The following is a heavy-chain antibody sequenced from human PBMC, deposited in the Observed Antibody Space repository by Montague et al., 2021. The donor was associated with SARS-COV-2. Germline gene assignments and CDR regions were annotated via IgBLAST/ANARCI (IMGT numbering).Heavy chain of an antibody. V-gene: IGHV4-39*01. D-gene: IGHD6-13*01. CDR3: VGETAGTTKDYYYGMDV. Sequence: SETLSLTCTVSGGSISSSSYYWGWIRQPPGKGLEWIGSIYYSGSTYYNPSLKSRVTISVDTSKNQFSLKLSSVTAADTAVYYCVGETAGTTKDYYYGMDVWGQGTTVTVSS. CDR1: GGSISSSSYY. CDR2: IYYSGST. J-gene: IGHJ6*02.